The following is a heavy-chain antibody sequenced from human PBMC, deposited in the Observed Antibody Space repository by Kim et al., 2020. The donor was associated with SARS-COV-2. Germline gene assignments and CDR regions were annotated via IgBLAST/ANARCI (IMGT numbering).Heavy chain of an antibody. CDR1: GFTFNNYG. CDR2: ISYDGSDK. CDR3: ATEGISGWNDAFDI. V-gene: IGHV3-30*04. D-gene: IGHD6-19*01. J-gene: IGHJ3*02. Sequence: GGSLRLSCAASGFTFNNYGLHWVRQAPGKGLEWVAFISYDGSDKYYADSVKGRFTISRDNSRITLYLQMNSLRAEDTAIYYCATEGISGWNDAFDIWGQGTMVTVSS.